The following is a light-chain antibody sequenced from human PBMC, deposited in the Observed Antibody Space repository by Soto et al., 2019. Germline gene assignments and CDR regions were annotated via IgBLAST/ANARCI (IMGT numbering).Light chain of an antibody. CDR3: QQYNNWPLT. V-gene: IGKV3-15*01. CDR2: GAS. CDR1: QSVSSN. Sequence: EIVMTQSPATLSVSPGERATLSCRASQSVSSNLAWYQQKPGQAPRLLIYGASTRATGMPARFSGSGSGTEFTLTNSSLQSEDFAVYYCQQYNNWPLTFGGGTKVEIK. J-gene: IGKJ4*01.